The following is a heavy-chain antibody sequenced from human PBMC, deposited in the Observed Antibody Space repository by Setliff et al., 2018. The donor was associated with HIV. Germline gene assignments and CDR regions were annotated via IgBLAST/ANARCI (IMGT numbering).Heavy chain of an antibody. V-gene: IGHV4-59*01. CDR2: IYYSGRT. J-gene: IGHJ3*02. CDR1: GGSIGSYY. D-gene: IGHD3-10*01. Sequence: PSETLSLTCTVSGGSIGSYYWNWIRQPPGKGLEWIGYIYYSGRTNYNPSLKSRVTMSVDTSKNQFSLNLSSVTAADTAVYYCARGGGGYAFDIWGQGTMVTVSS. CDR3: ARGGGGYAFDI.